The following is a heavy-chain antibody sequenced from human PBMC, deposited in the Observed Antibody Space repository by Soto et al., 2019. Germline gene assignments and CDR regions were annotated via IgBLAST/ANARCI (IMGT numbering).Heavy chain of an antibody. Sequence: QVQLVQSGAEVKKPGASVKVSCKASGYTFTGYYMHWVRQAPGQGLEWMGWINPNSGGTNYAQKFQGRVTMTRDTSISTAYMELSRLRSDDTAVYYCAREGVRAVAGQRYYYYGMDVWGQGTTVTVSS. V-gene: IGHV1-2*02. CDR3: AREGVRAVAGQRYYYYGMDV. CDR2: INPNSGGT. D-gene: IGHD6-19*01. J-gene: IGHJ6*02. CDR1: GYTFTGYY.